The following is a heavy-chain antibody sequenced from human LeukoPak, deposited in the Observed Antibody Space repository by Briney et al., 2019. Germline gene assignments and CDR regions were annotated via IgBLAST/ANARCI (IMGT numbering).Heavy chain of an antibody. J-gene: IGHJ4*02. CDR3: ARGDLVGADDTNFYY. CDR2: MNPNSGNT. D-gene: IGHD1-26*01. CDR1: GYTFTSYD. V-gene: IGHV1-8*03. Sequence: ASVKVSCKASGYTFTSYDINWVRQATGQGLEWMGWMNPNSGNTGYAQKFLGRVTITRNTSISTAYMELSSLRSEDTAVYYCARGDLVGADDTNFYYWGQGTLVTVSS.